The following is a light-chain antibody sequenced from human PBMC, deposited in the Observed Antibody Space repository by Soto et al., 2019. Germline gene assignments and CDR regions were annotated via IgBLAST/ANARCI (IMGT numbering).Light chain of an antibody. CDR1: QTITNN. V-gene: IGKV3-15*01. J-gene: IGKJ1*01. CDR3: QQYNNWPPAT. CDR2: DAS. Sequence: EIVMTQSPATLSVSPGERATLSCRASQTITNNLAWYQQKPGQAPRLLIYDASTRATGVTPRFSGSGSGTEFTLAISSPLAEDVALYYGQQYNNWPPATFGQGTKVEIK.